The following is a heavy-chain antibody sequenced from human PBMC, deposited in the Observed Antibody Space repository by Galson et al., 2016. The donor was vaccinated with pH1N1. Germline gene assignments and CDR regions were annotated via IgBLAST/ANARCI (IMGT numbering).Heavy chain of an antibody. J-gene: IGHJ4*02. CDR2: FYSTSNT. V-gene: IGHV3-53*01. CDR3: AREPGDHNGYSN. Sequence: SLRLSCAASGFTVSTDYMSWVRQAPGKGLEWVSIFYSTSNTYYADSVKGRFTISRDTSKNTLFLQMNSLTVEDTAVYYCAREPGDHNGYSNWGQGTLVTVSS. D-gene: IGHD2-15*01. CDR1: GFTVSTDY.